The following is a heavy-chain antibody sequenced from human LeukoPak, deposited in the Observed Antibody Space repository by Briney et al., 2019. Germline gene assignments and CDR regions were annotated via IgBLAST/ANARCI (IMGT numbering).Heavy chain of an antibody. D-gene: IGHD1-26*01. CDR2: ISSSTSYI. V-gene: IGHV3-21*01. CDR1: GFTFSNAW. Sequence: GGSLRLSCAASGFTFSNAWMNWVRQAPGKGREWVSSISSSTSYIFYADSVKGRFTISRDNAKNSLYLEMTSLRAEDTAVYYCASGSPAGDYWGQGTLVTVSS. CDR3: ASGSPAGDY. J-gene: IGHJ4*02.